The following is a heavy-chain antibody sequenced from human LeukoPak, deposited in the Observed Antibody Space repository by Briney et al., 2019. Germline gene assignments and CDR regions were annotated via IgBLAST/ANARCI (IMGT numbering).Heavy chain of an antibody. V-gene: IGHV4-4*07. CDR3: AREGQWLVRGYYYMDV. Sequence: SETLSLTCTVSGGSISSYYWSWIRQPAGKGLEWIGRIYTSGSTNYNPSLKSRVTMSVDTSKNQFSLKLSSVTAADTAVYYCAREGQWLVRGYYYMDVRGKGTTVTVSS. D-gene: IGHD6-19*01. J-gene: IGHJ6*03. CDR2: IYTSGST. CDR1: GGSISSYY.